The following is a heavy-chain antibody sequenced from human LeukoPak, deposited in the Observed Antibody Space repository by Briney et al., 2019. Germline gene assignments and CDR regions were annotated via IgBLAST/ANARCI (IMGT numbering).Heavy chain of an antibody. J-gene: IGHJ4*02. V-gene: IGHV1-8*01. Sequence: GASVKLSCKASGYTFTSYDINWVRQASGQGLEWMGWMHPNSGNTGYAQKFQGRVTMTRNTSISTAYMELSSLRSEDTAVYYCARGPTRYCSGGNCYGEYYFDYWGQGTLVTVSS. CDR2: MHPNSGNT. CDR3: ARGPTRYCSGGNCYGEYYFDY. CDR1: GYTFTSYD. D-gene: IGHD2-15*01.